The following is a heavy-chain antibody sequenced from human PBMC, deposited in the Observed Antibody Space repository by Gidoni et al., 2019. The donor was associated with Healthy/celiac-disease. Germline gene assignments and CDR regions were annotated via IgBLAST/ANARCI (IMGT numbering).Heavy chain of an antibody. V-gene: IGHV1-18*01. CDR2: ISAYNGNT. D-gene: IGHD6-6*01. CDR1: GYTFTSYG. CDR3: AGGTYEYSSSSFWGWFDP. J-gene: IGHJ5*02. Sequence: QVQLVQSGAEVKKPGASVKVSCKASGYTFTSYGISWVRQAPGQGLEWMGWISAYNGNTNYAQKLQGRVTMTTDTSTSTAYMELRRLRSDDTAVYYCAGGTYEYSSSSFWGWFDPWGQGTLVTVSS.